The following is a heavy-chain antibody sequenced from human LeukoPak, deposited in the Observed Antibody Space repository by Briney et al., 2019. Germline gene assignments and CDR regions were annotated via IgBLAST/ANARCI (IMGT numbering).Heavy chain of an antibody. J-gene: IGHJ5*02. CDR1: GGSISSSSYY. D-gene: IGHD5-12*01. CDR3: AREDIVATLSWFDT. CDR2: IYSSGSA. Sequence: PSETLSLTCTVSGGSISSSSYYWGWLRQPPGTGLEWIGSIYSSGSAYYNPSLKSRVTISVDTAKNQFSLHLSSVTAADTAVYYCAREDIVATLSWFDTWGQGPLVTVSS. V-gene: IGHV4-39*07.